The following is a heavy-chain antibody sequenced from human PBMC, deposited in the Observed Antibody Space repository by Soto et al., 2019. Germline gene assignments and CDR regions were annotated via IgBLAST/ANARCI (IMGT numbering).Heavy chain of an antibody. CDR3: AILTPSLGDY. D-gene: IGHD7-27*01. CDR2: INQDGSDT. V-gene: IGHV3-74*01. CDR1: GFTFRSYW. Sequence: VHPVESGGVLVQPGGSLRLSCTVSGFTFRSYWMHWVRQAPGKGLVWVSRINQDGSDTTYADSVRGRFTISRDNAKDTLYLQMNSLRAEDTAIYYCAILTPSLGDYWGQGALVTVSS. J-gene: IGHJ4*02.